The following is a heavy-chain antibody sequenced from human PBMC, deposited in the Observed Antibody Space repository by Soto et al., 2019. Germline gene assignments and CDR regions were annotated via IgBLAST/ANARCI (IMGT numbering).Heavy chain of an antibody. CDR1: GYTFTSYA. CDR3: ARVGVMTTVTQPLDY. V-gene: IGHV1-3*01. Sequence: ASVKVSCKASGYTFTSYAMHWVRQAPGQRLEWMGWINAGNGNTKYSQKFQGRVTITRDTSASTAYMELSSLRSEDTAVYYCARVGVMTTVTQPLDYWGQGTLVTVSS. CDR2: INAGNGNT. D-gene: IGHD4-17*01. J-gene: IGHJ4*02.